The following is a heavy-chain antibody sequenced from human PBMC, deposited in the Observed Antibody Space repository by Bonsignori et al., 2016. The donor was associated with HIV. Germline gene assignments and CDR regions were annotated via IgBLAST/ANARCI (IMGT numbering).Heavy chain of an antibody. Sequence: EVQLLESGGGLVQPGESLRLSCAASGFTFSRYAMTWVRQAPGKGLEWVSGISSVSGSRTYYADSVKGRFTITRDNSKNTLYLQMNSLRAEDTAVYYCAKAWDFDSYGYYYGVDHWGHGTLV. CDR1: GFTFSRYA. CDR3: AKAWDFDSYGYYYGVDH. J-gene: IGHJ4*01. V-gene: IGHV3-23*01. D-gene: IGHD3-22*01. CDR2: SSVSGSRT.